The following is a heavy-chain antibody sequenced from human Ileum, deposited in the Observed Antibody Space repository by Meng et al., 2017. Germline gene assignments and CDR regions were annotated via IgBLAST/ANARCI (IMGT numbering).Heavy chain of an antibody. Sequence: GESLKISCAASGFTFSSYAMSWVRQAPGKGLEWVSAISGSGGSTYYADSVKGRFTISRDNSKNTLYLQMNSLRAEDTAVYYCAKDLGGGYNDYYYYYGMDVWGQGITVTVSS. V-gene: IGHV3-23*01. CDR2: ISGSGGST. CDR3: AKDLGGGYNDYYYYYGMDV. J-gene: IGHJ6*02. CDR1: GFTFSSYA. D-gene: IGHD5-24*01.